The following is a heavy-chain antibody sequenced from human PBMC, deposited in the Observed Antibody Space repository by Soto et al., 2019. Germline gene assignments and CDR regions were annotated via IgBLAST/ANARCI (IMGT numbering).Heavy chain of an antibody. J-gene: IGHJ6*02. Sequence: PGGSLRLSCAASGFTFSSYSMNWVRQAPGKGLEWVSSISSSSSYIYYADSVKGRFTISRDNAKNSLYLQMNSLRAEDTAVYYCARGEYSGSLRLSWVTKYYYYYGMDVWGQGTTVTVSS. V-gene: IGHV3-21*01. CDR2: ISSSSSYI. CDR1: GFTFSSYS. D-gene: IGHD6-6*01. CDR3: ARGEYSGSLRLSWVTKYYYYYGMDV.